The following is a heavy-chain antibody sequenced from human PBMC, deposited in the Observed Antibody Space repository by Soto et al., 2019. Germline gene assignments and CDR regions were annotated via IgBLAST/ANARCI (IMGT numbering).Heavy chain of an antibody. Sequence: GGSMRLSCAASGFPFSSYDMHWVRQATGKGLEWVSAIGTAGDTYYPGSVKGRFTISRENAKNSLYLQMNSLRAGDTAVYYCARGLGSGYDYYFDYWGQGTLVSVSS. V-gene: IGHV3-13*01. CDR1: GFPFSSYD. CDR2: IGTAGDT. D-gene: IGHD5-12*01. CDR3: ARGLGSGYDYYFDY. J-gene: IGHJ4*02.